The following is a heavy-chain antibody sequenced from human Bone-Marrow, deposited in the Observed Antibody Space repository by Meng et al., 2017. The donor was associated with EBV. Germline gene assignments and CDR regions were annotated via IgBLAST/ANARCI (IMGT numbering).Heavy chain of an antibody. V-gene: IGHV4-61*01. Sequence: APGLGNPPATRTPSARGSGGSCSRWSYDGGWIRLPPGNGLGWIEYNHYSGGPNNIPFLKSQVTLSVKTSKTKFPLKLGSLTAEDRAVYYWARDGGRRIDYWGQGTLVTVSS. CDR1: GGSCSRWSYD. CDR2: NHYSGGP. J-gene: IGHJ4*02. D-gene: IGHD3-16*01. CDR3: ARDGGRRIDY.